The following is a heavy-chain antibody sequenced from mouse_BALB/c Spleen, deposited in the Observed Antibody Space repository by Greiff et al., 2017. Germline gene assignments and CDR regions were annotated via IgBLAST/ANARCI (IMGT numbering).Heavy chain of an antibody. D-gene: IGHD2-3*01. Sequence: EVHLVESGGGLVKPGGSLKLSCAASGFTFSDYYMHWVRQTPEKRLEWVATISDGGSYTYYPDSVKGRFTISRDNAKNNLYLQLSSLTSEDTAVYYCGGGSGGLLRDEWLDYWGQGTLVTVSA. J-gene: IGHJ3*01. CDR3: GGGSGGLLRDEWLDY. CDR1: GFTFSDYY. V-gene: IGHV5-4*02. CDR2: ISDGGSYT.